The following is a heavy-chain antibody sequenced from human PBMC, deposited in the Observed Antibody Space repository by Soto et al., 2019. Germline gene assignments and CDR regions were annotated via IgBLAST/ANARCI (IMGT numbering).Heavy chain of an antibody. Sequence: AAVKVSCKASGYTFTGYYMHWVRQAPGQGLEWMGWINPNSGGTNYAQKFQGWVTMTRDTSISTAYMELSRLRSDDTAVYYCARAVTEIKYYYYGMDVWGQGTTVTVSS. CDR3: ARAVTEIKYYYYGMDV. D-gene: IGHD2-21*02. CDR1: GYTFTGYY. CDR2: INPNSGGT. J-gene: IGHJ6*02. V-gene: IGHV1-2*04.